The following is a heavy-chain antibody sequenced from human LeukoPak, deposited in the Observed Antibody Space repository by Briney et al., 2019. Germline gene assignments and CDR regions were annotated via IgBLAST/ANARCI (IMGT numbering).Heavy chain of an antibody. Sequence: SETLSLTCAVYGGSFSGYYWSWIRQSPGKGLEWIGYIYNSGGTKYNPSLKSRLTISVDTSKNQFSLNLTSVTAADTAVYYCARASVLLSADYWGQGTLVTVSS. V-gene: IGHV4-59*01. CDR2: IYNSGGT. J-gene: IGHJ4*02. D-gene: IGHD3-16*01. CDR3: ARASVLLSADY. CDR1: GGSFSGYY.